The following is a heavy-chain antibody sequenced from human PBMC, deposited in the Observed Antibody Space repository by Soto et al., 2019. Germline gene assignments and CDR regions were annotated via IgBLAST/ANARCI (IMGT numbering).Heavy chain of an antibody. V-gene: IGHV4-30-4*01. CDR2: IYYSGST. J-gene: IGHJ5*02. Sequence: PSETLSLTCTVSGGSISSGDYYWSWIRQPPGKGLEWSGYIYYSGSTYYNPSLKSRVTISVDTSKNQFSLKLSSVTAADTAVYYCARAMVVTQNWFDPWGQGTLVTVSS. CDR3: ARAMVVTQNWFDP. CDR1: GGSISSGDYY. D-gene: IGHD2-21*02.